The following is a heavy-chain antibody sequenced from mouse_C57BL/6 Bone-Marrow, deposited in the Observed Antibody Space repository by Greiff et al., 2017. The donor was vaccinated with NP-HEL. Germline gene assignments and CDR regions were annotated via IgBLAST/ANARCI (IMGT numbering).Heavy chain of an antibody. D-gene: IGHD2-1*01. CDR1: GYAFTSSW. J-gene: IGHJ4*01. V-gene: IGHV1-82*01. CDR3: ARGRIYYGNYGAMDY. CDR2: IYPGDGAT. Sequence: VKLVESGPELVKPGASVKISCKASGYAFTSSWMNWVKQRPGKGLEWIGGIYPGDGATNYNGKFKGKATLTADQSSSTAYMQLSSLTSEDSAVFFCARGRIYYGNYGAMDYWGQGTSVTVSS.